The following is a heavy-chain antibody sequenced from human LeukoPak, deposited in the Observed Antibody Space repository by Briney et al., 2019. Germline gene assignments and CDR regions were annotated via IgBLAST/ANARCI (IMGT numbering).Heavy chain of an antibody. V-gene: IGHV4-34*01. CDR2: INHSGST. CDR3: AIDPIVVVPAATPN. Sequence: SETLSLTCTVSGGSISSYYWSWIRQPPGKGLEWIGEINHSGSTNYNPSLKSRVTISVDTSKNQFSLKLSSVTAADTAVYYCAIDPIVVVPAATPNWGQGTLVTVSS. D-gene: IGHD2-2*01. J-gene: IGHJ4*02. CDR1: GGSISSYY.